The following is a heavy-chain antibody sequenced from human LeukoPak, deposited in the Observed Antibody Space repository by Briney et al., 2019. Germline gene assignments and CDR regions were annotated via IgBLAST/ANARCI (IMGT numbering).Heavy chain of an antibody. CDR1: GGSISSYY. D-gene: IGHD1-26*01. CDR2: IYYSGST. V-gene: IGHV4-59*01. J-gene: IGHJ5*02. CDR3: ARALLWFDP. Sequence: SETLSFTCTVSGGSISSYYWSWIRQPPGKGLEWIGYIYYSGSTNYNPSLKSRVTISVDTSKNQFSLKLSSVTAADTAVYYCARALLWFDPWGQGTLVTVSS.